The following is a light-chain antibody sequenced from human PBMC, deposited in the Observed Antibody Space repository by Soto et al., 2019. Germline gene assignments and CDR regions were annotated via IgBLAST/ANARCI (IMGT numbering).Light chain of an antibody. CDR1: QSISNR. J-gene: IGKJ1*01. CDR2: HAS. Sequence: THHSSTPPEVVGYKDNNTWLASQSISNRLAWYQQKPGTAPKLLIYHASTLESGVPSRFSGSGSGTEFTLTISSLQPDDFATYYCQQYTSYPWTFGQGTKVDI. V-gene: IGKV1-5*01. CDR3: QQYTSYPWT.